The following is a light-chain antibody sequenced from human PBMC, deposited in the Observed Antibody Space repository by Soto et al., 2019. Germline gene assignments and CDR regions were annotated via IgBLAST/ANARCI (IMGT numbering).Light chain of an antibody. J-gene: IGKJ2*02. Sequence: VLTQSPATLSLSPGESATLSCRASQNVGNNLAWYQQKSGQAPRHLIYAASDRATGVPARFSGRMSGTDFTLTISSLEPEDFATYFCQQRSRWPRGTFGRGTKLE. V-gene: IGKV3-11*01. CDR3: QQRSRWPRGT. CDR2: AAS. CDR1: QNVGNN.